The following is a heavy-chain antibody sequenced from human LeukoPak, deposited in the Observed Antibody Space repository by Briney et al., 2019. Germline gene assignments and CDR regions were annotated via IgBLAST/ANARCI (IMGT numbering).Heavy chain of an antibody. CDR2: IIPIFGTA. CDR3: ARDDCSSISCYHNWFDP. V-gene: IGHV1-69*06. Sequence: ASVKVSCKASGGTFSSYAISWVRQAPGQGLEWMGGIIPIFGTANYAQKFQGRVTITADKSTSTAYMELSSLRSEDTAVYYCARDDCSSISCYHNWFDPWGQGTLVTVSS. D-gene: IGHD2-2*01. CDR1: GGTFSSYA. J-gene: IGHJ5*02.